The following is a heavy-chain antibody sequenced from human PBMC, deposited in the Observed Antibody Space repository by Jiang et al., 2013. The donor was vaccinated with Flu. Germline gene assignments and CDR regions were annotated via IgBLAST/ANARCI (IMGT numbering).Heavy chain of an antibody. CDR3: AKVGLETVARHDASDI. V-gene: IGHV3-30*04. CDR1: GFTFSSYA. J-gene: IGHJ3*02. D-gene: IGHD2-2*01. Sequence: QLVESGGGVVQPGRSLRLSCAASGFTFSSYAMHWVRQAPGKGLEWVALISYDGSNKYYADSVKGRFNISRDNSKNTLYLQMNSLRGEDTAVYHCAKVGLETVARHDASDIWGQGAMVTVSA. CDR2: ISYDGSNK.